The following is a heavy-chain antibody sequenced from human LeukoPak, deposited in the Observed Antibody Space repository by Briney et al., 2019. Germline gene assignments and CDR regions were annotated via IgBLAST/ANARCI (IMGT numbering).Heavy chain of an antibody. CDR3: VPTYGSGSYPDY. CDR1: GFIFSSYA. Sequence: GGSLRLSCAASGFIFSSYAMSWVRQAPGKGLDWVSAISGSGGSTYYADSVKGRFTISRDNSKNTLYLQMNSLRAEDTAVYYCVPTYGSGSYPDYWGQGTLVTVSS. J-gene: IGHJ4*02. D-gene: IGHD3-10*01. CDR2: ISGSGGST. V-gene: IGHV3-23*01.